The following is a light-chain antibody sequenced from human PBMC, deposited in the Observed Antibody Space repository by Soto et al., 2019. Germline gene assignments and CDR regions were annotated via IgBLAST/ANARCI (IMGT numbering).Light chain of an antibody. CDR1: QSFISSY. Sequence: EIVLTQSPGTLSLSPGERATLSCRASQSFISSYLAWYQQKPGQAPRLLIYGASSRATGIPDRFSGSGSGTEFTLTISSLQSEDVAVYFCQQYDSWLRGTFGQGTKWIS. V-gene: IGKV3-20*01. J-gene: IGKJ1*01. CDR2: GAS. CDR3: QQYDSWLRGT.